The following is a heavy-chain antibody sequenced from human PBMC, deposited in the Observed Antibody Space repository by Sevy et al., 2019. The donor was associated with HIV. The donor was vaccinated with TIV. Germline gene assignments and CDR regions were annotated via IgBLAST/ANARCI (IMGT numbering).Heavy chain of an antibody. D-gene: IGHD1-1*01. CDR3: ARRGTGLDYYYGMDV. CDR2: INAAGGNT. Sequence: ASGKVSCKASGYTFISYAIHWVRQAPGQGLQWMGWINAAGGNTKYSQNFQGRVTFSTDTSANTAYMELSSLRSEDTAVYYWARRGTGLDYYYGMDVWGQGTTVTVSS. J-gene: IGHJ6*02. CDR1: GYTFISYA. V-gene: IGHV1-3*01.